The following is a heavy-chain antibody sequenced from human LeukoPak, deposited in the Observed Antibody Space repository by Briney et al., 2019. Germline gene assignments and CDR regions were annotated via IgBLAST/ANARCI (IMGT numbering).Heavy chain of an antibody. J-gene: IGHJ4*02. D-gene: IGHD6-13*01. CDR1: GYTFTSYA. Sequence: ASVKVSCKASGYTFTSYAMHLVRQAPGERLEWMGWINTGNGNTKFSQKFQGRVTITRDTSASTAYMELSSLRSEDTAVYYCAKYSSSWLFDYWGQGTLVTVSS. CDR3: AKYSSSWLFDY. CDR2: INTGNGNT. V-gene: IGHV1-3*04.